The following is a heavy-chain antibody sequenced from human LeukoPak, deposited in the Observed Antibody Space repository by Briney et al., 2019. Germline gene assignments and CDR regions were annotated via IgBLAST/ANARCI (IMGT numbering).Heavy chain of an antibody. CDR2: VYPGDSDT. CDR1: GFSFATNW. Sequence: GESLKISCKGSGFSFATNWIGWWRQMPGKGLEWLGLVYPGDSDTKYSPSFQGLVTISADKSISTAYLLWSSLKASDTAIYYCARQSRTPGTFDIWGQGTMVTVSS. J-gene: IGHJ3*02. CDR3: ARQSRTPGTFDI. V-gene: IGHV5-51*01. D-gene: IGHD3-10*01.